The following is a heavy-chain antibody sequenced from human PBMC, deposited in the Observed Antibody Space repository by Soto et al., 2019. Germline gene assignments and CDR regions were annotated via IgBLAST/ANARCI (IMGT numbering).Heavy chain of an antibody. J-gene: IGHJ6*02. CDR3: ARDYGSGVDV. D-gene: IGHD3-10*01. CDR2: IYHSGSS. V-gene: IGHV4-30-2*01. CDR1: GGSISSGGYS. Sequence: QLRLQESGSGLVKPSQTLSLTCAVSGGSISSGGYSWSWIRQPPGKGLEWIGYIYHSGSSSFNPSLQRRLIMSVDRSKTQFSLKLSSVTAADTAVYYCARDYGSGVDVWGQGTTVTVSS.